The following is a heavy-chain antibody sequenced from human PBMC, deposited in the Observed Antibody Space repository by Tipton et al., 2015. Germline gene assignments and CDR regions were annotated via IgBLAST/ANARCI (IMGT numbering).Heavy chain of an antibody. CDR1: GYSFTSYW. D-gene: IGHD6-13*01. CDR3: ARHVLGVAAAGLALDV. CDR2: IQPGDSQT. V-gene: IGHV5-51*01. Sequence: VQLVQSGAEVKKPGDSLKISCQGSGYSFTSYWIAWVRQMPGKGLEWMGIIQPGDSQTRYSPSFQGQVTFSVDKSISTAYLQWSGLKASDSAMYYCARHVLGVAAAGLALDVWGQVTTVTVAS. J-gene: IGHJ6*02.